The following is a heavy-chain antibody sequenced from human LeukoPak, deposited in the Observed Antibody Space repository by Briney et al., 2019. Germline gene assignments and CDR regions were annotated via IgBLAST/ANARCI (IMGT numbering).Heavy chain of an antibody. CDR2: IWYDGSNK. CDR1: GFTFSSYG. Sequence: GGSLRLSCAASGFTFSSYGMHWVRQAPGKGLEWVAVIWYDGSNKYYADSVKGRLTISRDNSKNTLYLQMNSLRAEDTAVYYCARGSDYYDSSGYPFDIWGQGTMVTVSS. J-gene: IGHJ3*02. D-gene: IGHD3-22*01. V-gene: IGHV3-33*01. CDR3: ARGSDYYDSSGYPFDI.